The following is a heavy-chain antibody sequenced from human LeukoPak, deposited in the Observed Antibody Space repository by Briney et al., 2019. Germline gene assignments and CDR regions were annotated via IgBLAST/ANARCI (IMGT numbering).Heavy chain of an antibody. J-gene: IGHJ4*02. D-gene: IGHD5-12*01. CDR2: INPNSGGT. CDR1: GYTFTGYY. V-gene: IGHV1-2*02. CDR3: ALSGGYGGTLFDY. Sequence: GASVKVSCTASGYTFTGYYMHWVRQAPGQGLEWMGWINPNSGGTNYAQKFQGRVTMTRDTSISTAYMELSRLRSDDTAVYYCALSGGYGGTLFDYWGQGTLVTVSS.